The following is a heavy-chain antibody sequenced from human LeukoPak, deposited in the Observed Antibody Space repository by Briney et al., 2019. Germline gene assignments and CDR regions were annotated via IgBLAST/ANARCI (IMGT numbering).Heavy chain of an antibody. CDR1: GFTFSSYA. Sequence: PGGSLRLSCAASGFTFSSYAMSWVRQAPGKGLEWVSAISGSGGSTYYADSVRGRFTISRDNSKNTLYLQMNSLRAEDTAVYYCASPVYQPPRPFYYWGQGTLVTVSS. CDR3: ASPVYQPPRPFYY. CDR2: ISGSGGST. D-gene: IGHD6-13*01. V-gene: IGHV3-23*01. J-gene: IGHJ4*02.